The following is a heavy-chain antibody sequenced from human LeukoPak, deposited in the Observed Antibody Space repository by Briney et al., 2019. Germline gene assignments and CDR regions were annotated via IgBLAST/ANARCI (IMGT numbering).Heavy chain of an antibody. Sequence: EASVKVSCKASGYTFTGYYMHWVRQAPGQGLEWMGWINPNSGGTKYAQKFQGRVTMTSDASISTAYMELSSLRSDDTAVYYCASRPAQHLLYYFDYWGQGALVAVSS. J-gene: IGHJ4*02. CDR2: INPNSGGT. D-gene: IGHD2-15*01. CDR3: ASRPAQHLLYYFDY. V-gene: IGHV1-2*02. CDR1: GYTFTGYY.